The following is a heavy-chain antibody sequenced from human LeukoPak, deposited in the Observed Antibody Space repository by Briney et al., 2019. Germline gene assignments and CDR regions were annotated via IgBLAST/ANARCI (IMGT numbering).Heavy chain of an antibody. CDR2: IYYSGTT. D-gene: IGHD1-14*01. V-gene: IGHV4-39*07. CDR3: ARVGPWVNPDYYYYYMDV. Sequence: PSETLSLTCTVSGGSILSSSYYWGWIRQPPGKGLEWIGSIYYSGTTYYNPSLKSRVTISVDTSKNQFSLKLSSVTAADTAVYYCARVGPWVNPDYYYYYMDVWGKGTTVTVSS. CDR1: GGSILSSSYY. J-gene: IGHJ6*03.